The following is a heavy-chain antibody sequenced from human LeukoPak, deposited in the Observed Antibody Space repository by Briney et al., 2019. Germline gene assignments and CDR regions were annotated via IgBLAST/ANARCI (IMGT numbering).Heavy chain of an antibody. CDR2: IYHSGST. J-gene: IGHJ6*03. V-gene: IGHV4-4*02. CDR1: GGSISSSNW. Sequence: SETLSLTCAVSGGSISSSNWWSWVRQPPGKGLEWIGEIYHSGSTNYNPSLKSRVTISVDKSKNQFSLQLSSVTAADTAVYYCARGLYCSSTSCSLYYYYYMDVWGKGTTVTVSS. D-gene: IGHD2-2*01. CDR3: ARGLYCSSTSCSLYYYYYMDV.